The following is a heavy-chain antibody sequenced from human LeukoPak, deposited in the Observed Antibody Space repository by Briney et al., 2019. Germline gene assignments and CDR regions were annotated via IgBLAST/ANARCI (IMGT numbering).Heavy chain of an antibody. J-gene: IGHJ2*01. V-gene: IGHV3-33*06. Sequence: PGGSLRLSCAASGLNFNDNDMDWVRQAPGKELEWVAVIWDDGSNKYYAESVKGRFTISRDISKNMLYLQMNSLRVEDTAVYYCAKERGGQDWDFDLWGRGTLVTVSS. CDR2: IWDDGSNK. D-gene: IGHD3-10*01. CDR3: AKERGGQDWDFDL. CDR1: GLNFNDND.